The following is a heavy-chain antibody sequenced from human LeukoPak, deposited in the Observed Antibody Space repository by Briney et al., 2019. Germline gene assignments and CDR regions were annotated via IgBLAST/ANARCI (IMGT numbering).Heavy chain of an antibody. CDR1: GFTVSSNY. J-gene: IGHJ4*02. V-gene: IGHV3-66*01. CDR3: ARGVLSGWYRFDY. D-gene: IGHD6-19*01. Sequence: GGSLRLSCAASGFTVSSNYMSWVRQAPGKGLEWVSVIYSGGSTYYADSVKGRFTISRDNSKNTLYLQMNSLRAEDTAVYYCARGVLSGWYRFDYWGQGTLVTVSS. CDR2: IYSGGST.